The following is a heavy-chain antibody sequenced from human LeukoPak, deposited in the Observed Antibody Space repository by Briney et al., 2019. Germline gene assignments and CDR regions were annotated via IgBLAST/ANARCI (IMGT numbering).Heavy chain of an antibody. Sequence: PGGSLRLSCAASGFTFSSYSMNWVRQAPGKGLEWVSSIDFTSRYIYNADSVKGRFTTSRDNAKNSLDLQMNSLKVEDTAVYYCARGRWELLPYYYYYYYMDVWGKGTTVTVSS. D-gene: IGHD1-26*01. J-gene: IGHJ6*03. CDR1: GFTFSSYS. CDR3: ARGRWELLPYYYYYYYMDV. CDR2: IDFTSRYI. V-gene: IGHV3-21*01.